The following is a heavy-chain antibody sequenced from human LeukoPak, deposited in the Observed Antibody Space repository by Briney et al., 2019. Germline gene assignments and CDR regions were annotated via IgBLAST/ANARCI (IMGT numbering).Heavy chain of an antibody. Sequence: SETLSLTCAFYGGSFSGYSWSWIRQPPGKGLEWIGEINHSGSTNYKPSLKSRVTLSVDTSKNQFSLKLSSVTAADTFFFQAEDGIRYFDWLSRGGYYFDYWGQGTLVTVSS. CDR3: EDGIRYFDWLSRGGYYFDY. V-gene: IGHV4-34*01. D-gene: IGHD3-9*01. J-gene: IGHJ4*02. CDR2: INHSGST. CDR1: GGSFSGYS.